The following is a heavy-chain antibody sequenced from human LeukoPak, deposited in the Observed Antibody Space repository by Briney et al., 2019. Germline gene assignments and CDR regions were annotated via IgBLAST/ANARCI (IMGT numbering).Heavy chain of an antibody. J-gene: IGHJ6*03. CDR3: ARAFSGSGSYYSEMLYYYYYMDV. CDR1: GDSISSYY. D-gene: IGHD3-10*01. Sequence: SETLSLTCTVSGDSISSYYWSWIRQPPGKGLEWIGYIYYSGNTKYNPSLKSRVTISVDTSKNQISLKLNSVTAAVTAVYYCARAFSGSGSYYSEMLYYYYYMDVWGKGTTVTISS. CDR2: IYYSGNT. V-gene: IGHV4-59*01.